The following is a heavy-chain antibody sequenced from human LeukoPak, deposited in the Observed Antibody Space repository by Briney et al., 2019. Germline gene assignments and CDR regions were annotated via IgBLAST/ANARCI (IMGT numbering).Heavy chain of an antibody. J-gene: IGHJ4*02. Sequence: ASVKVSCKASGYTFISYGISWVRQAPGQGLEWMGWIGPNKGNTNYAQKLQGRVTMTTDTSTGTAYMELRSLRSDDTAVYYCARDRWGGGHFDFWGQGTLVTVSS. V-gene: IGHV1-18*01. CDR3: ARDRWGGGHFDF. D-gene: IGHD3-16*01. CDR2: IGPNKGNT. CDR1: GYTFISYG.